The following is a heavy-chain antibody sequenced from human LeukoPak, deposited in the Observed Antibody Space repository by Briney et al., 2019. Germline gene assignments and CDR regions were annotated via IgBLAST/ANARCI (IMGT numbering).Heavy chain of an antibody. CDR2: IIPIFGTA. Sequence: GSSVKVSCKASGGTFSSYAIIWVRQAPGQGLEWMGGIIPIFGTANYAQKFQGRVTITTDESTSTAYMELSSLRSEDTAVYYCASARRGIFVSPFDYWGQGTLVTVSS. D-gene: IGHD3-3*01. V-gene: IGHV1-69*05. CDR1: GGTFSSYA. CDR3: ASARRGIFVSPFDY. J-gene: IGHJ4*02.